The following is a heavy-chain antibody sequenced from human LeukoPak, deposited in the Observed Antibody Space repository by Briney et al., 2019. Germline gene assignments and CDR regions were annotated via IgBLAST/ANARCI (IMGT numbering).Heavy chain of an antibody. J-gene: IGHJ3*02. CDR2: INSDGSST. D-gene: IGHD1-1*01. CDR1: GFTFSSYW. CDR3: ARENTYWNDRAFDI. Sequence: GGSLRLSCAASGFTFSSYWMHWVRQAPGKGLVWVSRINSDGSSTSYADSVKGRFTISRDNAKSTLYLQMNSLRAEDTAVYYCARENTYWNDRAFDIWGQGTMVTVSS. V-gene: IGHV3-74*01.